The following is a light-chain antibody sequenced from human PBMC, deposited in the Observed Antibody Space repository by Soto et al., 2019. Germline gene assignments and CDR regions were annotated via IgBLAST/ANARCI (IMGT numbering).Light chain of an antibody. Sequence: QSVLTQPPSVSAAPGQRVSISCSGSSSNIGHTSVSWYQQLPGTAPKLLIYENDKRPSGVPDRFSGSKSGTSATLDITGLQTGDEADYYCGTWDSSLIDVVFGGGTKLTVL. V-gene: IGLV1-51*01. J-gene: IGLJ2*01. CDR2: END. CDR3: GTWDSSLIDVV. CDR1: SSNIGHTS.